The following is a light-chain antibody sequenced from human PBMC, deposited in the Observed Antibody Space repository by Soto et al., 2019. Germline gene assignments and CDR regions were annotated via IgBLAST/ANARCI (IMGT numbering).Light chain of an antibody. J-gene: IGKJ1*01. Sequence: DIQMTQSPSTLSGSVGDRATITCRASQTVSSWLAWYQQKPGKAPKLLIYKASTLKSGVPSRFSGSGSGTEFTLTISSLQPDDFATYYCQQYNSYSRTFGQGTKVDI. CDR3: QQYNSYSRT. CDR1: QTVSSW. V-gene: IGKV1-5*03. CDR2: KAS.